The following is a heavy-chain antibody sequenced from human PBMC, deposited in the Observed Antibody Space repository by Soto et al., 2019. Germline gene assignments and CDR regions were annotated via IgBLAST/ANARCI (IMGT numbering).Heavy chain of an antibody. V-gene: IGHV5-51*01. J-gene: IGHJ4*02. D-gene: IGHD3-10*01. CDR1: GYSFTSYW. CDR2: IYPGDSDT. CDR3: ARPIPKTLLRGVTLYYFDY. Sequence: GESLKISCKGSGYSFTSYWIGWVRQMPGQGLEWMGVIYPGDSDTRYSPSFQGQVTISADKSISTAYLQWSSLKASDTAMYYCARPIPKTLLRGVTLYYFDYWGQGTLVTVSS.